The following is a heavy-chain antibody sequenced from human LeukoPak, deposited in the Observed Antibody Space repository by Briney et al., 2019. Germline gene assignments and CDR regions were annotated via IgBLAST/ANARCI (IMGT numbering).Heavy chain of an antibody. J-gene: IGHJ4*02. Sequence: GGSLRLSCAASGFTFSSYSMNWVRQAPGKGLEWVSSISSSSSYIYCADSVKGRFTISRDNSKNTLYLQMNSLRAEDTAVYYCAKPPYRDSSSWYYFDYWGQGTLVTVSS. V-gene: IGHV3-21*04. CDR3: AKPPYRDSSSWYYFDY. CDR2: ISSSSSYI. D-gene: IGHD6-13*01. CDR1: GFTFSSYS.